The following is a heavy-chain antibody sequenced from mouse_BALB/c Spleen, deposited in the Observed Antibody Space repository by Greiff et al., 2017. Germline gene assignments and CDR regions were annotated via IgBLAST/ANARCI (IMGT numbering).Heavy chain of an antibody. Sequence: VQLQQSGPGLVKPSQSLSLTCTVTGYSITSDYAWNWIRQFPGNKLEWMGYISYSGSTSYNPSLKSRISITRDTSKNQFFLQLNSVTTEDTATYYCARRRGYYYGSSPYYYAMDYWGQGTSVTVSS. CDR2: ISYSGST. J-gene: IGHJ4*01. V-gene: IGHV3-2*02. CDR1: GYSITSDYA. D-gene: IGHD1-1*01. CDR3: ARRRGYYYGSSPYYYAMDY.